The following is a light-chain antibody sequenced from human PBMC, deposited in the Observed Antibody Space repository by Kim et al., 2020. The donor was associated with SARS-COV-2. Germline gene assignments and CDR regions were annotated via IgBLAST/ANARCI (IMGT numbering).Light chain of an antibody. CDR3: QSYNRDNVI. V-gene: IGLV6-57*03. CDR2: EDD. J-gene: IGLJ2*01. CDR1: SGSIDGNY. Sequence: GKTVTISCTRSSGSIDGNYVQWYQQRPGGVPTTVIYEDDQRPSGVSDRFSGSIDNSSNSASLTISGLRTEDEADYYCQSYNRDNVIFGGGTQLTVL.